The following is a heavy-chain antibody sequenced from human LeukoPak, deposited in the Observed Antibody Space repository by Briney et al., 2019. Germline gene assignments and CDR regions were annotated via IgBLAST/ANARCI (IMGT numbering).Heavy chain of an antibody. CDR1: GGSISSYY. D-gene: IGHD4-23*01. CDR3: ARGGKNRGNYVGKNFDY. J-gene: IGHJ4*02. V-gene: IGHV4-59*01. Sequence: SSETLSLTCTVSGGSISSYYWSWIRQPPGKGLEWIGYIYYSGSTNYNPSLKSRVTISVDTSKNQFSLKLSSVTAADTAVYYCARGGKNRGNYVGKNFDYWGQGTLVTVSS. CDR2: IYYSGST.